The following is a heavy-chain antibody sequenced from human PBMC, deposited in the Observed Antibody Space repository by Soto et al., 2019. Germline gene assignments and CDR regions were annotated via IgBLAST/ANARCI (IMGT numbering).Heavy chain of an antibody. CDR2: VSHDGRNT. V-gene: IGHV3-30*18. J-gene: IGHJ4*02. CDR1: GFTFSDYA. CDR3: AKVGPQLLVTSDFNY. D-gene: IGHD6-19*01. Sequence: VQLVESGGGVVQPGRSLRLSCAASGFTFSDYAMHWVRQAPGKGLEWVAVVSHDGRNTHYADSVKGRFTISIDSSKNTVPLEMTTLSAEDTAGYYSAKVGPQLLVTSDFNYWGQGAVVTVSS.